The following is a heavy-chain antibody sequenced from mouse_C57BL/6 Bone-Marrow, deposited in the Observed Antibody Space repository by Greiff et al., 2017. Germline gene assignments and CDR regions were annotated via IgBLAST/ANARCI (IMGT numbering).Heavy chain of an antibody. V-gene: IGHV1-53*01. D-gene: IGHD3-2*02. CDR1: GYTFTSYW. J-gene: IGHJ3*01. Sequence: QVQLQQPGTELVKPGASVKLSCKASGYTFTSYWMHWVKQRPGQGLEWIGNINPSNGGTNYNEKFKSKATLTVDKSSSTAYMQLSSLTSEYSAVYYCARQLRLLAWFAYWGQGTLVTVSA. CDR3: ARQLRLLAWFAY. CDR2: INPSNGGT.